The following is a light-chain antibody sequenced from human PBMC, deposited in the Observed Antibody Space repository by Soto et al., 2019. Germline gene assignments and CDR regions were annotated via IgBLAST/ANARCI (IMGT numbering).Light chain of an antibody. CDR1: SSDVGGYNY. V-gene: IGLV2-8*01. J-gene: IGLJ1*01. Sequence: QSVLTQPPSASGSPGQSVTISCTGTSSDVGGYNYVSWYQQHPGKAPKLMIYEVSKRPSGVPDRFSGSKSGNTASLTVSGLQAEDEADYYSSSSAGSYNLFHVFGTGTKVTVL. CDR2: EVS. CDR3: SSSAGSYNLFHV.